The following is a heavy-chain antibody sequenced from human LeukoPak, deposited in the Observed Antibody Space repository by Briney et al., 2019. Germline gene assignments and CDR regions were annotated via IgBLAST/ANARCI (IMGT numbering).Heavy chain of an antibody. CDR1: GFTFSSYE. V-gene: IGHV3-48*01. J-gene: IGHJ4*02. Sequence: GGSLRLSCAASGFTFSSYEMNWVRQAPGKGLEWVSYISSSSSTIYYADSVEGRFTISRDNAKNSLYLQMNSLRAEDTAVYYCARVRFDYWGQGTLVTVSS. CDR3: ARVRFDY. CDR2: ISSSSSTI.